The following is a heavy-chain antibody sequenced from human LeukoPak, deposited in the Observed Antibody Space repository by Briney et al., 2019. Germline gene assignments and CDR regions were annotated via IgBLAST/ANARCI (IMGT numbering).Heavy chain of an antibody. D-gene: IGHD3-10*01. CDR1: GGTFSSYA. J-gene: IGHJ4*02. CDR3: ASHFGVRPFDY. Sequence: GASVMVSCKASGGTFSSYAISWVRQAPGQGLEWMGGIIPIFGTANYAQKFQGRVTITADESTSTAYMELSSLRSEDTAVYYCASHFGVRPFDYWGQGTLVTVSS. CDR2: IIPIFGTA. V-gene: IGHV1-69*13.